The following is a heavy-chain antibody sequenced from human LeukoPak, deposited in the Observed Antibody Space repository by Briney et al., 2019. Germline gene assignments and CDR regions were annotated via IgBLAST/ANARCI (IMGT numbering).Heavy chain of an antibody. V-gene: IGHV3-21*01. D-gene: IGHD2-15*01. CDR1: GFTFSSYS. CDR3: ARDRVCSGGSCYYPDYYFDY. J-gene: IGHJ4*02. Sequence: PGGSLRLSCAASGFTFSSYSMNWVRQAPGKGLEWVSSISSSSSYIYYADSVKGRFTISRDNAKNSLYLQMNSLRAEDTAVYYCARDRVCSGGSCYYPDYYFDYWGQGTLVTVSS. CDR2: ISSSSSYI.